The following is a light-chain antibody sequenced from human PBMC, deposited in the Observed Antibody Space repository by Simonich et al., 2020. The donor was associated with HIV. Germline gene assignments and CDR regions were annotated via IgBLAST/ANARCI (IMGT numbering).Light chain of an antibody. CDR1: VPAKKS. J-gene: IGLJ3*02. V-gene: IGLV3-27*01. Sequence: SYELTQPSSVSVSPGQTARITCSGEVPAKKSGRWFQQQPGQAPVLVMYKDSERPSGIPERFSGTSSGTTVILTISGAQVEDEADYYCFSAANNNLVFGGGTKLTVL. CDR3: FSAANNNLV. CDR2: KDS.